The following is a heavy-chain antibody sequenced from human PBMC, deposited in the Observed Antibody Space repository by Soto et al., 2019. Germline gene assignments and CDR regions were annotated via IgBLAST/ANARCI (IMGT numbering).Heavy chain of an antibody. CDR3: ARPRKWLQYFEY. J-gene: IGHJ4*02. CDR1: GGSFSGYY. Sequence: SETLSLTCDVYGGSFSGYYWTWIRQSPGKGLEWIGEINHTGSTNYNPSLKSRVTISVDASKNQFSLKLSSVTAADAAVYYCARPRKWLQYFEYWGQGTLVTVPQ. V-gene: IGHV4-34*01. CDR2: INHTGST. D-gene: IGHD2-8*01.